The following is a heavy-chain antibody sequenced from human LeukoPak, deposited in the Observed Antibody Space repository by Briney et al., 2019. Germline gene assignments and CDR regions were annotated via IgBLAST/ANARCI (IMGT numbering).Heavy chain of an antibody. CDR3: ARVTTGTTPYDRRFDY. J-gene: IGHJ4*02. Sequence: PSETLSLTCTVSGGSISSYYWSWIRQPPGKGLEWIGYIYYSGYTNYNPSLKSRVTISVDKSKNQFSLKLSSVTAADTAVYYCARVTTGTTPYDRRFDYWGQGTLVTVSS. CDR2: IYYSGYT. V-gene: IGHV4-59*12. CDR1: GGSISSYY. D-gene: IGHD1-1*01.